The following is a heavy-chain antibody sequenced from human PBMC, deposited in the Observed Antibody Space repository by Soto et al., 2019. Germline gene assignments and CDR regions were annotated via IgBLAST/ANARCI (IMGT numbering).Heavy chain of an antibody. D-gene: IGHD2-2*01. CDR1: GFTFSSYA. CDR2: ISGSGGST. V-gene: IGHV3-23*01. CDR3: AKDRTRTPVVPAAIAGTYYFDY. Sequence: GGSLRLSCAASGFTFSSYAMSWVRQAPGKGLEWVSAISGSGGSTYYADSVKGRFTISRDNSKNTLYLQMNSLRAEDTAVYYCAKDRTRTPVVPAAIAGTYYFDYWGQGTLVTVSS. J-gene: IGHJ4*02.